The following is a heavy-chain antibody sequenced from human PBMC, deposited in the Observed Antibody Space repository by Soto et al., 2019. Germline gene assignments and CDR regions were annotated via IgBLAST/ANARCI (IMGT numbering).Heavy chain of an antibody. V-gene: IGHV1-2*02. CDR1: GYTFTGYY. Sequence: ASVKVSCKASGYTFTGYYMHWVRQAPGQGLEWMGWINPNSGGTNYAQKFQGRVTMTRDTSISTAYMELSRLRSDDTAVCYCAREPHSSSYYYYYGMDVWGQGTTVTVSS. D-gene: IGHD6-6*01. CDR3: AREPHSSSYYYYYGMDV. CDR2: INPNSGGT. J-gene: IGHJ6*02.